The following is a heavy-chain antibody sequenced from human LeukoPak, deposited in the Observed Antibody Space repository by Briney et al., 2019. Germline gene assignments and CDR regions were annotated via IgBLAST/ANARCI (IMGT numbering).Heavy chain of an antibody. D-gene: IGHD1-26*01. CDR2: ISSSSSTI. V-gene: IGHV3-48*04. CDR1: GFTFSSYS. Sequence: GGSLRISCAASGFTFSSYSMNWVRQAPGKGVEWVSFISSSSSTIYYADSVKGRFTISRDNAKNSLYLQMNSLRAEDTAVYYCARDRGGSYSAIDYWGQGTLVTVSS. J-gene: IGHJ4*02. CDR3: ARDRGGSYSAIDY.